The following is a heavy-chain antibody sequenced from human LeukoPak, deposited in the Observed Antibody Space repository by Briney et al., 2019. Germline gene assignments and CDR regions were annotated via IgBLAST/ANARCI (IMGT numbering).Heavy chain of an antibody. CDR1: GFTFSSHS. V-gene: IGHV3-21*01. J-gene: IGHJ4*02. CDR3: ARGGINSDYAPAPFDY. D-gene: IGHD4-11*01. Sequence: GGSLRLSCAASGFTFSSHSMNWVRQAPGKGLEWVSSISSSSSYIYYADSVKGRFTISRDNAKNSLYLQMNSLRAEDTAVYYCARGGINSDYAPAPFDYWGQGTLVTVSS. CDR2: ISSSSSYI.